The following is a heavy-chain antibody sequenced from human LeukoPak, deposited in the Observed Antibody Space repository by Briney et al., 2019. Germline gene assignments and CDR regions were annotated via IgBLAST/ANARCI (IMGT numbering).Heavy chain of an antibody. CDR1: GFTFSSYA. D-gene: IGHD5-24*01. Sequence: GGALRLSCAASGFTFSSYAMHWVRQAPGKGLGWVAVIPYDGSNKYYADSVKGRFTISRDNSKNTLYLQMNSLRAEDTAVYYCARDVEMATIGGDYYYGMDVWGQGTTVTVSS. J-gene: IGHJ6*02. CDR3: ARDVEMATIGGDYYYGMDV. V-gene: IGHV3-30*04. CDR2: IPYDGSNK.